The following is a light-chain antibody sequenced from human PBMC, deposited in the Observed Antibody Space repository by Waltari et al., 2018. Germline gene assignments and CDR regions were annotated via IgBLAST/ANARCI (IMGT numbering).Light chain of an antibody. J-gene: IGLJ1*01. CDR2: EVT. CDR1: SSDVGNYDL. Sequence: QSGLTQPASVSGSPGQSITMSCTGTSSDVGNYDLVSWYQQYPGKAPKLMVYEVTRRFSGISDRFSGSKSGNTASRTIYGLQSEDEADYYCCSYAGLGIYVFGTGTKVTVL. CDR3: CSYAGLGIYV. V-gene: IGLV2-23*02.